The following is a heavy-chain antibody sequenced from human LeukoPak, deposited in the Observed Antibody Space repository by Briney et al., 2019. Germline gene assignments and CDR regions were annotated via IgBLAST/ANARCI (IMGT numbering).Heavy chain of an antibody. J-gene: IGHJ6*02. CDR1: GFTVSSNY. Sequence: GGSLRLSCAASGFTVSSNYMSWVRQAPGKGLEWVSVIYSGGSTYYADSVKGRFTISRDNSKNTLYLQMNSLRAEDTAVYYCARALGTNYGMDVWGQGTTVTVSS. D-gene: IGHD3-10*01. CDR2: IYSGGST. CDR3: ARALGTNYGMDV. V-gene: IGHV3-66*01.